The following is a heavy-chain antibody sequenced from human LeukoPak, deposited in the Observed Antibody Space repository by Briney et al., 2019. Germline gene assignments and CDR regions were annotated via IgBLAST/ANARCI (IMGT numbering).Heavy chain of an antibody. CDR3: TRARYGDYFSLDY. Sequence: PSETLSHTCTVSGDPMSGFYWSWIRQPAGKGLEWIGRIYPSGSTNYNPSLKSRVTMSIDTSKNQFSLRLSSVTAADTAVYYCTRARYGDYFSLDYWGRGDPVSVPS. J-gene: IGHJ4*01. CDR1: GDPMSGFY. V-gene: IGHV4-4*07. D-gene: IGHD4-17*01. CDR2: IYPSGST.